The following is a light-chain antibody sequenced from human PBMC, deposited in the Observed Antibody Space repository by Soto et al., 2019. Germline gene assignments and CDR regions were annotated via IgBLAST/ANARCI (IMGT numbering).Light chain of an antibody. CDR3: AAWDDSLSGRYV. CDR2: SNN. Sequence: QSVLTQPPSASGTPGQRVTISCSGSSSNIGSNYVYWYQQLPGTAPKLLIYSNNQRPSGVPDRFSGSKSGTSASLAISGLRAEDEDDYYCAAWDDSLSGRYVFGAGTKLTVL. CDR1: SSNIGSNY. J-gene: IGLJ1*01. V-gene: IGLV1-47*02.